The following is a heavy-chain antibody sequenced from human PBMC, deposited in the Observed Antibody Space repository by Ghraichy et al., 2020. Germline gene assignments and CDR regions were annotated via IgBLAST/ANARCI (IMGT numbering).Heavy chain of an antibody. J-gene: IGHJ3*02. CDR1: GDSVSNYNDA. CDR3: AGGRDHGFDI. V-gene: IGHV6-1*01. Sequence: SETLSLTCAISGDSVSNYNDAWNWIRQSPSRGLEWLGRTYRMASQYADSVKSRMTISPDTSKNQFSLQLNSVTPEDTALYYCAGGRDHGFDIWGQGTMVTVSS. CDR2: TYRMAS.